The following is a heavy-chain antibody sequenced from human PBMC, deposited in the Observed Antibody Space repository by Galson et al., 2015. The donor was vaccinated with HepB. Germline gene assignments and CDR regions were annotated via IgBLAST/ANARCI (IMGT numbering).Heavy chain of an antibody. CDR2: IRYDGSNK. Sequence: SRRLSCAASGFTFSSYGMHWVRQAPGKGLEWVAFIRYDGSNKYYADSVKGRFTISRDNSKNTLYLQMNSLRAEDTAFYYCARGSGTYMTFDQWGQGTLVTVSS. CDR3: ARGSGTYMTFDQ. CDR1: GFTFSSYG. J-gene: IGHJ4*02. V-gene: IGHV3-30*02. D-gene: IGHD3-10*01.